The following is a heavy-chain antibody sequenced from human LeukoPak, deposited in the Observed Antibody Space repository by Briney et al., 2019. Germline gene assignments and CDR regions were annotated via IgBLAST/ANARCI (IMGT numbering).Heavy chain of an antibody. Sequence: GGSLRLSCVASGFTFSSSWMSWVRQAPGKGLEWVADMNPDGTKKLYVDSVEGRFTISRDNAKNSVYLQINSLRVEDTAVYYCARDPNHGAIDYWGQGTLLTFSS. J-gene: IGHJ4*02. V-gene: IGHV3-7*01. D-gene: IGHD4/OR15-4a*01. CDR1: GFTFSSSW. CDR3: ARDPNHGAIDY. CDR2: MNPDGTKK.